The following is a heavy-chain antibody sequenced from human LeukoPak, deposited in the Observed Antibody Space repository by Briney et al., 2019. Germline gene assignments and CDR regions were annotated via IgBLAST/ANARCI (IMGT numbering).Heavy chain of an antibody. J-gene: IGHJ4*02. CDR2: ISGSSSTI. CDR3: AKPDCSSTSCYTEGIDY. D-gene: IGHD2-2*02. CDR1: GFTFSSYS. Sequence: GGSLRLSCAASGFTFSSYSMNWVRQAPGKGLEWVSHISGSSSTIYYADSVKGRFTISRDNAKNSLYLQMNSLRAEDTAVYYCAKPDCSSTSCYTEGIDYWGQGTLVTVSS. V-gene: IGHV3-48*04.